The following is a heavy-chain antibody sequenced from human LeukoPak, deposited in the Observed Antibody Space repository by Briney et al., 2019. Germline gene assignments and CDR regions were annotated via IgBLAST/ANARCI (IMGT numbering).Heavy chain of an antibody. D-gene: IGHD1-26*01. CDR3: ARDRIVGATGWFDP. CDR1: GFTLSDYY. V-gene: IGHV3-11*05. Sequence: PGGSLRLSCAASGFTLSDYYMSWIRQAPGKGLEWVSYISSSSSYTNYADSVKGRFTISRDNAKNSLYLQMNSLRAEDTAVYYCARDRIVGATGWFDPWGQGTLVTVSS. J-gene: IGHJ5*02. CDR2: ISSSSSYT.